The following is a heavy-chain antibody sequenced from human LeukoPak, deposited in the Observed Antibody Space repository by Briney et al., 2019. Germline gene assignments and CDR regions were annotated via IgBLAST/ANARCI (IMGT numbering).Heavy chain of an antibody. J-gene: IGHJ5*02. CDR3: ARRLTQYDCFDP. CDR2: TYYRSTWYN. V-gene: IGHV6-1*01. Sequence: SQTLSLTCAISGDSVSSNSVTWNWIRQSPSRGLEWLGRTYYRSTWYNDYAVSVRSRITVNPVTSKNQFSLHLNSVTPEDTAVYYCARRLTQYDCFDPWGQGILVTVSS. D-gene: IGHD2-2*01. CDR1: GDSVSSNSVT.